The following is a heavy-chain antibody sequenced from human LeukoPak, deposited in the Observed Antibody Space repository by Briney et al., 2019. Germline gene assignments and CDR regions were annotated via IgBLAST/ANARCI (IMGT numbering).Heavy chain of an antibody. V-gene: IGHV3-53*04. J-gene: IGHJ5*02. CDR2: IYSGGST. CDR1: GFTVSSNY. D-gene: IGHD6-13*01. CDR3: ARDRYSSSWFHWFDP. Sequence: GGSLRLSCAASGFTVSSNYMSWVRQAPGKGLEWVSVIYSGGSTCYADSVKGRFTISRHNSKNTLYLQMNSLRAEDTAVYYCARDRYSSSWFHWFDPWGQGTLVTVSS.